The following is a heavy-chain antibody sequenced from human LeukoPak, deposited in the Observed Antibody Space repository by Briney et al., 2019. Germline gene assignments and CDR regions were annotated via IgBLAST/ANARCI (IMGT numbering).Heavy chain of an antibody. J-gene: IGHJ5*02. D-gene: IGHD3-10*01. Sequence: PGGSLRLSCAASGFTFSDYYMSWIRQAPGKGLEWVSYISSSGSTIYYADSVKGRFTISRDNAKNSLYLQMNSLRAEDTAVYYCARDPITMVRGYGENWFDPWGQVTLVTVSS. CDR3: ARDPITMVRGYGENWFDP. CDR2: ISSSGSTI. V-gene: IGHV3-11*01. CDR1: GFTFSDYY.